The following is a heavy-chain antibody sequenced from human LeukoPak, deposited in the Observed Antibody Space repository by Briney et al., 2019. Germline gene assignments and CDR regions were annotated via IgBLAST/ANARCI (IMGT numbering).Heavy chain of an antibody. CDR3: ARNYDSSKDGNDY. D-gene: IGHD3-22*01. J-gene: IGHJ4*02. Sequence: ASVTVSFTASGYRFTIYSISWVRQAHAQGQGLEGWISAYNGKTNYGKNVQGRVTMTTDTSTSTAYMELRSLRSDDTAIYYCARNYDSSKDGNDYWGQGTLVTVSS. V-gene: IGHV1-18*01. CDR1: GYRFTIYS. CDR2: ISAYNGKT.